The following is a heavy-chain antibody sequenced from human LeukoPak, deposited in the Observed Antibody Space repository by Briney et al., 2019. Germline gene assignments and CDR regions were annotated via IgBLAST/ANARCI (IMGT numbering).Heavy chain of an antibody. CDR2: ISGSGGST. J-gene: IGHJ4*02. Sequence: PGGSLRLSCAASGFTFSGYAMSWVRQAPGKGLEWVSAISGSGGSTYYADSVKGRFTISRDNSKNTLYLQMNSLRAEDTAVYYCAKAGDYYDSSGYYYDWGQGTLVTVSS. CDR3: AKAGDYYDSSGYYYD. D-gene: IGHD3-22*01. V-gene: IGHV3-23*01. CDR1: GFTFSGYA.